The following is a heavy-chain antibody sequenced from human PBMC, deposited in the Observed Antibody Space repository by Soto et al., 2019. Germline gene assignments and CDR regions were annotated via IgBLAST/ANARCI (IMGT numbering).Heavy chain of an antibody. V-gene: IGHV4-30-4*01. CDR2: IYYSGST. D-gene: IGHD3-10*01. CDR1: GGSISSGDYY. Sequence: PSETLSLTCTVSGGSISSGDYYWSWIRQPPGKGLEWIGYIYYSGSTYYNPSLKSRVTISVDTSKNQFSLKLSSVTAADTAVYYCARDHRRLRGVSTYNWFDPWGQGTLVTVSS. J-gene: IGHJ5*02. CDR3: ARDHRRLRGVSTYNWFDP.